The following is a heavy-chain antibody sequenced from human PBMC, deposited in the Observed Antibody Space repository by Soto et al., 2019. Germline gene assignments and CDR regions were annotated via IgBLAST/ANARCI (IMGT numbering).Heavy chain of an antibody. CDR2: IWYDGSNK. CDR3: ARAPRTHCSGWYYFDY. V-gene: IGHV3-33*01. CDR1: GFTFSSYG. Sequence: QVQLVESGGGVVQPGRSLRLSCAASGFTFSSYGMHWVRQAPGKGLEWVAVIWYDGSNKYYADSVKGRFTISRDNSKNSLYLQMNSMRAVDTAEYYGARAPRTHCSGWYYFDYWGQGTLVTVSS. J-gene: IGHJ4*02. D-gene: IGHD6-19*01.